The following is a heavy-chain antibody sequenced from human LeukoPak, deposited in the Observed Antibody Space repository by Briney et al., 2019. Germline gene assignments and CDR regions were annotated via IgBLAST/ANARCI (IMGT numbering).Heavy chain of an antibody. D-gene: IGHD3-10*01. CDR1: GFTFSSYA. CDR3: AKGRSVRGVAIYYGMDV. V-gene: IGHV3-23*01. Sequence: PGGSLRLSCAASGFTFSSYAMSWVRQAPGKGLEWVSAISGSGGSTYYADSVKGRFTISRDNSKNTLYLQMNSLRAEDTAVYYCAKGRSVRGVAIYYGMDVWGQGTTVTVSS. CDR2: ISGSGGST. J-gene: IGHJ6*02.